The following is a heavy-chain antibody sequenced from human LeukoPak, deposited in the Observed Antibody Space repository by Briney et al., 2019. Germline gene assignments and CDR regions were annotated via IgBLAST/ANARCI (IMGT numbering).Heavy chain of an antibody. CDR2: INHSGST. D-gene: IGHD6-13*01. CDR1: GGSFSGYY. Sequence: SETLSLTCAVYGGSFSGYYWSWIRQPPGKGLEWIGEINHSGSTNYNPSLKSRVTISVDTSKNQFSLKLSFVTAADTAVYYCARHAGGIAAAGTRPFDYWGQGTLVTVSS. V-gene: IGHV4-34*01. J-gene: IGHJ4*02. CDR3: ARHAGGIAAAGTRPFDY.